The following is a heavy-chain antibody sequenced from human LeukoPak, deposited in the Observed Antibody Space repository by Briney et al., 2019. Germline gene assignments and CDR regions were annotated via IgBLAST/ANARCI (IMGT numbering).Heavy chain of an antibody. CDR3: ARELFRWSYFDY. J-gene: IGHJ4*02. D-gene: IGHD2-8*02. Sequence: GGSLRLSCAASGISVSSNYMNWVRQSPGKGLEWVSVIYSGGSTKYADSMKGRFTISRDNSKNTLYLEMSTLRPEDTAVYYCARELFRWSYFDYWGQGTLVTVSS. CDR2: IYSGGST. CDR1: GISVSSNY. V-gene: IGHV3-66*02.